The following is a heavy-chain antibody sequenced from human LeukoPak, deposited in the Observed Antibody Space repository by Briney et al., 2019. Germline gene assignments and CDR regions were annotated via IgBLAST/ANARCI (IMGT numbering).Heavy chain of an antibody. V-gene: IGHV4-59*01. CDR3: ARAGYTYGTRYYFDY. CDR1: GGSISTYY. D-gene: IGHD5-18*01. J-gene: IGHJ4*02. CDR2: IYYTGAT. Sequence: PSETLSLNCTVSGGSISTYYWSWIRLPPGKGLEWIGYIYYTGATYYNPSLMSRVTISLDTSKNQFSLKLSSVTAADAAVYYCARAGYTYGTRYYFDYWGQGALATVSS.